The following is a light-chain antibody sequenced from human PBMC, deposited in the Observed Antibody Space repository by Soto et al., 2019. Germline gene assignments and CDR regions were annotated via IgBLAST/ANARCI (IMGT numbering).Light chain of an antibody. CDR3: KSIASSSTLDV. V-gene: IGLV2-14*01. J-gene: IGLJ1*01. CDR1: NSDTGGYNY. CDR2: ECS. Sequence: PALTQPASRSGSPGQSITISCTGTNSDTGGYNYVSCYQQHPGKAPKLMIYECSIRPSVVSHRSSRSKSGNTASLTISGLQAEYEADYYCKSIASSSTLDVFGTETKVTGL.